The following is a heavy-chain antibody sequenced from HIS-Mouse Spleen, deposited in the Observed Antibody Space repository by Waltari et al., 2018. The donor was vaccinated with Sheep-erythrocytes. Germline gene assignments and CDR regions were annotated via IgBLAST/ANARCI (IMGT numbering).Heavy chain of an antibody. J-gene: IGHJ5*02. V-gene: IGHV4-31*03. CDR3: ARALIITMVRGVTSNWFDP. CDR1: GGSISSGGYY. Sequence: QVQLQESGPGLVKPSQTLSLTCTVSGGSISSGGYYWSGIRQHPGKGLEWIGYIYYSGSTYYKPSLKSRVTISVDTSKNQFSLKLSSVTAADTAVYYCARALIITMVRGVTSNWFDPWGQGTLVTVSS. D-gene: IGHD3-10*01. CDR2: IYYSGST.